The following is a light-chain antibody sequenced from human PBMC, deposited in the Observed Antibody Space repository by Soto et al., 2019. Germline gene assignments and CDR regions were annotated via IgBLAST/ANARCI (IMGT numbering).Light chain of an antibody. J-gene: IGKJ2*01. CDR3: QQSSNWPHT. CDR1: QSISSY. CDR2: DAS. V-gene: IGKV3-11*01. Sequence: EIVLTQSPATLSLSPGERATLSCRASQSISSYLAWYQQKPGQAPRLLIYDASNRVTGIPARFSGSGSGTDFTLTISSLEPEDFAVFYCQQSSNWPHTFGQGTKLEIK.